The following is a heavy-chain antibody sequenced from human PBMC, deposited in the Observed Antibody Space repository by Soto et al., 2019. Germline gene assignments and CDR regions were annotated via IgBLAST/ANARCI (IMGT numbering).Heavy chain of an antibody. V-gene: IGHV1-69*13. CDR3: ARSPGITGTSARQYDMEV. Sequence: GASVKVSCKASGDTFSTFAISWVRQSPGQGLEWMGGIIPIFGTPDYAQHFPGRVTISADESTKTAYLELSSLRPEDTAVYYCARSPGITGTSARQYDMEVWGQGTTVTV. J-gene: IGHJ6*02. D-gene: IGHD1-20*01. CDR2: IIPIFGTP. CDR1: GDTFSTFA.